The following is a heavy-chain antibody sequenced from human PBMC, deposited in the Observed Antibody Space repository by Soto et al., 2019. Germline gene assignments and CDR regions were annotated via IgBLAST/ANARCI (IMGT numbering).Heavy chain of an antibody. J-gene: IGHJ4*02. CDR1: GYTFTSYG. CDR3: ARGRYGDY. Sequence: QVHLVQSGAEEKKPGASVKVSCKCSGYTFTSYGITWVRQAPGQGLEWMGWISAHNDNTDYAQKLQGRVTVTRDTSTSTAYMELRSLRSDDTAVYYCARGRYGDYWGQGALVTVSS. CDR2: ISAHNDNT. V-gene: IGHV1-18*01. D-gene: IGHD1-1*01.